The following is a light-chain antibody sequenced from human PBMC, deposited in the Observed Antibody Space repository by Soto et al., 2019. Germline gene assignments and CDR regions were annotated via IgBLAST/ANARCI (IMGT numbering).Light chain of an antibody. J-gene: IGKJ4*01. V-gene: IGKV3-15*01. CDR1: QSVSRN. CDR3: QQYNNWPRGLT. Sequence: EIVMKQSPATLSVSPGERTTLACSASQSVSRNLAWYQHKPVQAPMLLIYGSSTRATGIPARFSGSGSGTEFTLTFRSLHSEAVAVYYCQQYNNWPRGLTFGGGNKVYIK. CDR2: GSS.